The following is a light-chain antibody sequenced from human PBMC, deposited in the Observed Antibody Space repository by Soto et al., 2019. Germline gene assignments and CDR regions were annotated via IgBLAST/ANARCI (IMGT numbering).Light chain of an antibody. CDR3: TSHTTSTTLPVV. Sequence: QSALTQPRSVSGSPGQSVTISCTGTSSDVGGYNYVSWYQQHPGKAPKLMIYDVSKRPSGVPDRFSGSKSGNTASLTISGLQAEDEADYYCTSHTTSTTLPVVFGGGTKLTVL. CDR1: SSDVGGYNY. J-gene: IGLJ2*01. CDR2: DVS. V-gene: IGLV2-11*01.